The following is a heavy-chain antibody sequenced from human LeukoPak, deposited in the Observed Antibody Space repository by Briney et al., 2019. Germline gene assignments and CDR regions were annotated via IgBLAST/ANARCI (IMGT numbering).Heavy chain of an antibody. V-gene: IGHV1-69*13. CDR1: GGTFSSYA. D-gene: IGHD2-2*01. CDR3: ARWDMGMDLACSSTSCYFDY. J-gene: IGHJ4*02. Sequence: SVKVSCKASGGTFSSYAISWVRQAPGQGLEWMGGIIPIFGTANYAQKFQGRVTITADESTSTAYMELSSLRSEDTAVYYCARWDMGMDLACSSTSCYFDYWGQGTLVTVSS. CDR2: IIPIFGTA.